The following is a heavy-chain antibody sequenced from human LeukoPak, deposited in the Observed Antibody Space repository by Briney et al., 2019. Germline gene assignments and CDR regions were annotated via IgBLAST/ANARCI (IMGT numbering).Heavy chain of an antibody. D-gene: IGHD3-22*01. V-gene: IGHV1-8*01. CDR2: MNPNSGNT. CDR3: AREPFPHYSDSSGRDY. J-gene: IGHJ4*02. CDR1: GYTFTSYD. Sequence: ASVKVSCKASGYTFTSYDINWVRQATGQGLEWMGWMNPNSGNTGYAQTFQGRVTMTRNNSISTAYMELSSLRSEDTAVYYCAREPFPHYSDSSGRDYWGQGTLVTVSS.